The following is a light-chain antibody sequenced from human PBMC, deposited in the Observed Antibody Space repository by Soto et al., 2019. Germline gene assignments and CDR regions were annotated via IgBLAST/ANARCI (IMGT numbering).Light chain of an antibody. Sequence: IQLTQSPSSLSASVLGSCTLCFHTSQRVDSYIHWYQHQSGKPPKLLIYAASTLQDGVPSRFSGGGSGTAFSLIITGLQPGDSATYYCQQTYTSVATFGQGTKVDI. CDR3: QQTYTSVAT. CDR2: AAS. J-gene: IGKJ1*01. CDR1: QRVDSY. V-gene: IGKV1-39*01.